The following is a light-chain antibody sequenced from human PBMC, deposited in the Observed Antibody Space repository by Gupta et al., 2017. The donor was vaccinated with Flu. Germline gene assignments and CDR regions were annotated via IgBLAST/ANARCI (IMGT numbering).Light chain of an antibody. J-gene: IGLJ2*01. Sequence: QPDLTQPRSASATPGQTVTISCSGSSPKIGANPVRWYQQVPGTAPTLLIYGNNQRPPGVPDRFSGSKYGTSASLAISGLQSENEADYYCAAWDDGMSARVFGGGTKLTVL. CDR3: AAWDDGMSARV. CDR2: GNN. V-gene: IGLV1-44*01. CDR1: SPKIGANP.